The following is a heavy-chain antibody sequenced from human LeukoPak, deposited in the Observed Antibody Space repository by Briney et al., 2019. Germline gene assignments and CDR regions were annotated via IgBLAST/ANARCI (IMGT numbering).Heavy chain of an antibody. J-gene: IGHJ4*02. CDR2: INHSGST. D-gene: IGHD3-10*01. CDR1: GGSFSGYY. CDR3: ARSSYYYGSGSYCFDY. Sequence: SETLSLTCAVYGGSFSGYYWSWIRQPPGQGLEWIGEINHSGSTNYNPSLKSRVTISVDTSKNQFSLKLSSVTAADTAVYYCARSSYYYGSGSYCFDYWGQGTLVTVSS. V-gene: IGHV4-34*01.